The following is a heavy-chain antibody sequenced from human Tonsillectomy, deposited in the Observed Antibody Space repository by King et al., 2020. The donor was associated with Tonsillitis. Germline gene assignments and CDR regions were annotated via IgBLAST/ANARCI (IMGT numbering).Heavy chain of an antibody. V-gene: IGHV1-2*02. CDR3: TRETLAFDS. CDR1: GYTFFDYY. Sequence: QLVQSGAEVKKPGASVNVSCKASGYTFFDYYIHWVRQAPGQGLEWLGWIIPHSGGTNFAQKFQGRVTMTRDTSIKTAYMERSGLTSDDTAMYYCTRETLAFDSWGQGTLVTVSS. CDR2: IIPHSGGT. J-gene: IGHJ4*02.